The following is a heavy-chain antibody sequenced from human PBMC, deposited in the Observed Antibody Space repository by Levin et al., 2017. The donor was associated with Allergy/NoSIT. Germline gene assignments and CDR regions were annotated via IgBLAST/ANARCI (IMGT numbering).Heavy chain of an antibody. V-gene: IGHV1-46*01. CDR3: ARSGASGTMIAVGKGAFDY. CDR1: GYTFTSYY. Sequence: GASVKVSCKASGYTFTSYYMHWVRQAPGQGLEWMGIINPSAGSTTYAQKFQGRVTMTRDTSTSTVYMELSSLRSEDTAVYYCARSGASGTMIAVGKGAFDYWGQGTLVTVSS. CDR2: INPSAGST. J-gene: IGHJ4*02. D-gene: IGHD3-22*01.